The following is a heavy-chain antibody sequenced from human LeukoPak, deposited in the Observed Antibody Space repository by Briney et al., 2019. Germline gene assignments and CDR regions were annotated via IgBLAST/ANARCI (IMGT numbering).Heavy chain of an antibody. Sequence: SETLSLTCTVSGGSISSYYWNWIRQPPGKGLEWIGYIYYSGSTNYNPSLKSRVTISVDTSKNQFSLKLSSVTAADTAVYYCARLYYYGSGSRYNWFDPWGQGTLVTVSS. CDR3: ARLYYYGSGSRYNWFDP. CDR1: GGSISSYY. D-gene: IGHD3-10*01. CDR2: IYYSGST. V-gene: IGHV4-59*08. J-gene: IGHJ5*02.